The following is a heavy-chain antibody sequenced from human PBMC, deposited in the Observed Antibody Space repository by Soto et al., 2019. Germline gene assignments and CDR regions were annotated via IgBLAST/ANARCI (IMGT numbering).Heavy chain of an antibody. J-gene: IGHJ6*02. CDR2: IIPIFGTA. Sequence: XSVKVSCKASGGTFSSYAISWVRQAPGRGLEWMGGIIPIFGTANYAQKFQGRVTITADESTSTAYMELSSLRSEDTAVYYCLAPRYYYGMDVWGQGSTVTVSS. CDR1: GGTFSSYA. V-gene: IGHV1-69*13. CDR3: LAPRYYYGMDV. D-gene: IGHD6-6*01.